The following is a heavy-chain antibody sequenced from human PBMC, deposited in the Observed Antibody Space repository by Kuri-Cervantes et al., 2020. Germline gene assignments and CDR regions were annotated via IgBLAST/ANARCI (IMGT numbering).Heavy chain of an antibody. V-gene: IGHV3-30-3*01. J-gene: IGHJ4*02. CDR1: GFTFSSYA. CDR2: ISYDGSNK. Sequence: GGSLRLSCAASGFTFSSYAMHWVRQAPGKGLEWVAVISYDGSNKYYADSVKGRFTISRDNSKNTLYLQMNSLRAEDTAVYYCAKDPTFSGWYFDYWGQGTLVTVSS. CDR3: AKDPTFSGWYFDY. D-gene: IGHD6-19*01.